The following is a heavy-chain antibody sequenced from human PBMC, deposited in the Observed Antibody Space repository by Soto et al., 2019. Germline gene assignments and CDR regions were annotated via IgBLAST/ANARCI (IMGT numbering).Heavy chain of an antibody. CDR3: ECSGWRLGMFTPGDY. Sequence: SETLSLTCSFSGDSVTSHYLTWIRQSPEKGLEWIGYMHYTGFSHYNPSLKSRLTISVDRSKNQFSLKLTSVTAEDTAVYYCECSGWRLGMFTPGDYWGQGTLVTVSS. D-gene: IGHD6-19*01. J-gene: IGHJ4*02. V-gene: IGHV4-59*02. CDR1: GDSVTSHY. CDR2: MHYTGFS.